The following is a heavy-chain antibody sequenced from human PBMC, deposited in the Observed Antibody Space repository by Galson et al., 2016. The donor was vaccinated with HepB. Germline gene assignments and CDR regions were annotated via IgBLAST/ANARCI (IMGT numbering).Heavy chain of an antibody. CDR1: GYTFTSYA. J-gene: IGHJ4*02. Sequence: SCKASGYTFTSYAMHWVRQAPGQRLEWMGWINAGNGNTKYSQKFQGRVTITRDTSASTAYMELSSLRSENAAVYYCARAPIMITFGGVIVRVAPGDYWGQGTLVTVSS. V-gene: IGHV1-3*01. D-gene: IGHD3-16*02. CDR2: INAGNGNT. CDR3: ARAPIMITFGGVIVRVAPGDY.